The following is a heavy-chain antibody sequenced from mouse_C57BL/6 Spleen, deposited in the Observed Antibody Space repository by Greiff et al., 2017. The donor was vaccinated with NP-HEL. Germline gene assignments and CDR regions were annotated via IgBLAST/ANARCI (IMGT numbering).Heavy chain of an antibody. D-gene: IGHD1-1*01. CDR2: IYPGDGDT. J-gene: IGHJ2*01. CDR1: GYAFSSSW. V-gene: IGHV1-82*01. CDR3: ARVTTVPFDY. Sequence: QVQLQQSGPELVKPGASVKISCKASGYAFSSSWMNWVKQRPGKGLEWIGRIYPGDGDTNYNGKFKGKATLTADKSSSTAYMQLSSLTSEDSAVYFCARVTTVPFDYWGQGTTLTVSS.